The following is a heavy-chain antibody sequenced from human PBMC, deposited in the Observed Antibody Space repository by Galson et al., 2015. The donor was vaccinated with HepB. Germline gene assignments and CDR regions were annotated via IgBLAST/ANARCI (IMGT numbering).Heavy chain of an antibody. V-gene: IGHV3-21*01. CDR3: ARGRGYCSSTSCYSFFDY. Sequence: SLRLSCAASGFTFSSYSMNWVRQAPGKGLEWVSSISSSSSYIYYADSVKGRFTISRDNAKNSLYLQMNSLRAEDTAVYYCARGRGYCSSTSCYSFFDYWGQGTLVTVSS. J-gene: IGHJ4*02. D-gene: IGHD2-2*02. CDR1: GFTFSSYS. CDR2: ISSSSSYI.